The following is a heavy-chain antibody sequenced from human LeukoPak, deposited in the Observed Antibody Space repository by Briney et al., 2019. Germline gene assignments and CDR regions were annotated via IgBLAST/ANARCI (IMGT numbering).Heavy chain of an antibody. CDR1: GGSISSYY. J-gene: IGHJ6*02. CDR2: IYYSGST. Sequence: SETLSLTCTVSGGSISSYYWSWIRQPPGKGLEWIGYIYYSGSTNYNPSLKSRVTISVDTSKNQFSLKLSSVTAADTAVYYCASSAGYGMDVWGQGTTVTVSS. D-gene: IGHD6-13*01. CDR3: ASSAGYGMDV. V-gene: IGHV4-59*08.